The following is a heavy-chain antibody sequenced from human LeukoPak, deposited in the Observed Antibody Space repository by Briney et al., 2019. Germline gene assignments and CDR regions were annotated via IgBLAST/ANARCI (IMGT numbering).Heavy chain of an antibody. V-gene: IGHV3-9*01. Sequence: PGGSLRLSCAASGFTFDDYAMHWVRQAPGKGLEWVSGISWNSGSIGYADSVKGRFTISRDNAKNSLYLQMNSLRAEDTALYYCAKGSYYDTLFGEYFDYWGQGTLVTVSS. CDR3: AKGSYYDTLFGEYFDY. J-gene: IGHJ4*02. CDR2: ISWNSGSI. CDR1: GFTFDDYA. D-gene: IGHD3-22*01.